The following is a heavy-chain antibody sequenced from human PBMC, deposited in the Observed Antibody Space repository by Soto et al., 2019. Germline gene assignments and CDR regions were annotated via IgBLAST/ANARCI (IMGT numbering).Heavy chain of an antibody. CDR1: GGSISSGGYY. D-gene: IGHD6-13*01. V-gene: IGHV4-31*03. CDR3: ARDQSAGYSSSWPFYYYYYGMDV. CDR2: IYYSGST. J-gene: IGHJ6*02. Sequence: QVQLQESGPGLVKPSQTLSLTCTVSGGSISSGGYYWSWIRQHPGKGLGWIGYIYYSGSTYYNPSLKSRVTISVDTSKNQFSLKLSSVTAADTAVYYCARDQSAGYSSSWPFYYYYYGMDVWGQGTTVTVSS.